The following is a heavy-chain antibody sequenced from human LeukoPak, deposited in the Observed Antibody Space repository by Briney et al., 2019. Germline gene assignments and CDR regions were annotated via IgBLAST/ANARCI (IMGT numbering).Heavy chain of an antibody. CDR2: IKPDGSEK. CDR3: VWVY. V-gene: IGHV3-7*04. CDR1: GFTFSNYW. Sequence: GGSLRLSRAASGFTFSNYWMSWVRQAPGKGLEWVASIKPDGSEKYYVDSVKGRFTISRDNAKNSLYLQMNSPRAEDTAVYYCVWVYWGQGTLVTVSS. J-gene: IGHJ4*02.